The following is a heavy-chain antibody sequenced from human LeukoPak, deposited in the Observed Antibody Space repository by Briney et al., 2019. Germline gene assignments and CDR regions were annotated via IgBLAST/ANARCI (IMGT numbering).Heavy chain of an antibody. Sequence: GESLKISCKGSGYSFTSYWIGWVRQLPGKGLEWMGIIYPGDSDTRYSPSFQGQVTISADKSISTAYLQWSSLKASDTAMYYCARGADYYGSGGGSAFDIWGQGTMVTVSS. D-gene: IGHD3-10*01. CDR2: IYPGDSDT. CDR1: GYSFTSYW. J-gene: IGHJ3*02. V-gene: IGHV5-51*01. CDR3: ARGADYYGSGGGSAFDI.